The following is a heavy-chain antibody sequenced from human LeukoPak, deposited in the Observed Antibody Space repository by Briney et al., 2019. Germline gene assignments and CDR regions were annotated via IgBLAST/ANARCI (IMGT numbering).Heavy chain of an antibody. J-gene: IGHJ4*02. D-gene: IGHD3-22*01. CDR2: INPYSGGT. CDR1: GYTFTDYY. CDR3: ARAYKRDSTGPLGY. V-gene: IGHV1-2*02. Sequence: ASVKVSCKTSGYTFTDYYMHWVRQAPGQGLEWMGWINPYSGGTNYAQKFQGGVTMTRDTSINTAYMELSSLRSDDMGIYYCARAYKRDSTGPLGYWGQGTLVTVSS.